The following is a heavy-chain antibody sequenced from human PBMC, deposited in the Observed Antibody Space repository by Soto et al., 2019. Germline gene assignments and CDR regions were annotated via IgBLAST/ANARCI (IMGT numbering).Heavy chain of an antibody. J-gene: IGHJ4*02. CDR2: IYSGETT. CDR3: TRDGRGLGRLSLFEY. V-gene: IGHV3-53*01. CDR1: GFNVSSDY. Sequence: GGSLRLSCAASGFNVSSDYMNWVRQTPGKGLEWVASIYSGETTYYADSVRGRFTISSDKSKNTLYFQLSSLRIEDTAVYYCTRDGRGLGRLSLFEYWGQGVLVTV. D-gene: IGHD2-21*02.